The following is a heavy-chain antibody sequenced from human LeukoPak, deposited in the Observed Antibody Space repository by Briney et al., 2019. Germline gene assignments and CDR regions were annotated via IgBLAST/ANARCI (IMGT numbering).Heavy chain of an antibody. CDR2: IYYSGST. V-gene: IGHV4-30-4*08. CDR3: ARGKGLENYFDY. Sequence: PSETLSLTCTVSGGSVSSGSYYWSWIRQPPGKGLEWIGYIYYSGSTHYNPSLKSRVTISVDTSKNQFSLKPSSVTAADTAVYYCARGKGLENYFDYWGQGTLVTVSS. CDR1: GGSVSSGSYY. J-gene: IGHJ4*02. D-gene: IGHD6-19*01.